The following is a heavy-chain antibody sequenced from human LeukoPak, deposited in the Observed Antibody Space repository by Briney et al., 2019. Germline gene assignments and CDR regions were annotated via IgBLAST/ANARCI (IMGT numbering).Heavy chain of an antibody. J-gene: IGHJ3*02. D-gene: IGHD4-17*01. V-gene: IGHV3-30*18. CDR3: ANHDYGDSDAFAI. CDR2: ISYDGSNK. CDR1: GFNFSSYG. Sequence: PGRSLRLSCAASGFNFSSYGMHWVRQAPGQGLERVAVISYDGSNKYYADSVQGRFTISRDNSKNTLYLQMNSLRAEDTAVYYCANHDYGDSDAFAIWGQGTMVTVSS.